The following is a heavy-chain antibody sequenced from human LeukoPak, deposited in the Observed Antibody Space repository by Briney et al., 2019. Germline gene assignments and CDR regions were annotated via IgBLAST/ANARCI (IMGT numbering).Heavy chain of an antibody. CDR3: ARSPTAINGYFDP. CDR2: IRGRGGST. D-gene: IGHD2-2*01. CDR1: GFTFSSYA. V-gene: IGHV3-23*01. J-gene: IGHJ5*02. Sequence: PGGSLRLSCAASGFTFSSYAMSWVRQAPGKGLEWVSAIRGRGGSTYYGDSVERRFNISRDNSKNTLYLQMNSLRADDTAVYYCARSPTAINGYFDPWGQGTLVSVSS.